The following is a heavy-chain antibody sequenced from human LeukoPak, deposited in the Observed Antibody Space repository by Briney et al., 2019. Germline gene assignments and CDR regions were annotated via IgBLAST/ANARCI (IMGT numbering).Heavy chain of an antibody. V-gene: IGHV3-30*18. D-gene: IGHD3-10*01. CDR1: GFTFSSYG. CDR2: ISYDGSNK. CDR3: AKDQGPYYGSGMDV. J-gene: IGHJ6*02. Sequence: HAGGSLRLSCAASGFTFSSYGMHWVRQAPGKGLEWVAVISYDGSNKYYADSVKGRFTISRDNSKNTLYLQMNSLRAEDTAVYYCAKDQGPYYGSGMDVWGQGTTVTVSS.